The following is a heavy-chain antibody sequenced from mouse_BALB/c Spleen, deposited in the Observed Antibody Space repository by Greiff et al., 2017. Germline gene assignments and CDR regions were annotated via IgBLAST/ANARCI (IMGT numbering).Heavy chain of an antibody. V-gene: IGHV5-6-4*01. CDR1: GFTFSDYT. J-gene: IGHJ2*01. Sequence: EVMFVESGGGFVKPGGSLKLSCAASGFTFSDYTMSWVRQTPEKRLEWVATISSGDSYTDYPDSVKGRCTITRDNAKNTRYLQMSSLKSEDTAMYDCTRDRADYYGSSGYYLDYWGQGTTLTVSA. CDR2: ISSGDSYT. CDR3: TRDRADYYGSSGYYLDY. D-gene: IGHD1-1*01.